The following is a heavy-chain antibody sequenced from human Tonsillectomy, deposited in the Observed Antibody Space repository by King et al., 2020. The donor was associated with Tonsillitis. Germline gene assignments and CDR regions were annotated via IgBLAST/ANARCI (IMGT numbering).Heavy chain of an antibody. Sequence: QLVQSGAEVKKPGASVKVSCKASGDTFINYGISWVRQAPGQGLEWMGWITVYNGNTNYAQNLQDRVTMTTDTSTSTAHMELRGLRSDDTAVYYCVRYNYGSMPRADYFDYWGEGTRLTVSS. CDR2: ITVYNGNT. J-gene: IGHJ4*02. CDR3: VRYNYGSMPRADYFDY. CDR1: GDTFINYG. D-gene: IGHD3-10*01. V-gene: IGHV1-18*01.